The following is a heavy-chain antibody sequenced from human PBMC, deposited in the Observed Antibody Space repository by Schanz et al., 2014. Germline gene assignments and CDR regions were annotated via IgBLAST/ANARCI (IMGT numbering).Heavy chain of an antibody. CDR2: IYSGDST. D-gene: IGHD3-16*01. Sequence: EVQLVESGGGLVQPGGSLRLSCAASGFTVSSNYMSWVRQAPGKGLEWVSVIYSGDSTYYADSVKGRFTISRDDAKNSLYLQMNSLRAEDTALYYCAKDRQNRVNRVGYYYGMDVWGQGTTVTVSS. J-gene: IGHJ6*02. CDR3: AKDRQNRVNRVGYYYGMDV. CDR1: GFTVSSNY. V-gene: IGHV3-53*04.